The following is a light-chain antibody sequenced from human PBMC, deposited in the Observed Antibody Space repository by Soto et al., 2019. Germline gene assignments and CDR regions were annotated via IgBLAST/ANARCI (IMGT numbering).Light chain of an antibody. CDR1: QAIGID. Sequence: AIQMTQSPSSLSASVGDRVTITCRASQAIGIDLAWYQQRPGKAPKLLIYAASSLQIRVPSRFSGSGSGTDFTLTISSLQPEDFAIYFCLQDHNYPFTFGPGTTVDFK. V-gene: IGKV1-6*01. CDR3: LQDHNYPFT. CDR2: AAS. J-gene: IGKJ3*01.